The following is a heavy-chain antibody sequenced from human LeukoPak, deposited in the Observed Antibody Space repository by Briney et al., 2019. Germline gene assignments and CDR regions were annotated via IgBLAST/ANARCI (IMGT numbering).Heavy chain of an antibody. D-gene: IGHD5-24*01. V-gene: IGHV1-46*01. Sequence: ASVRVSCKASGYTFTSYYMHWVRQAPGQGLEWMGIINPSGGSTNYAQKFQGRVTITADRSTSTAYMELSSLRSEDTAVYYCARVLATIPNWGQGTLVTVSS. J-gene: IGHJ4*02. CDR2: INPSGGST. CDR3: ARVLATIPN. CDR1: GYTFTSYY.